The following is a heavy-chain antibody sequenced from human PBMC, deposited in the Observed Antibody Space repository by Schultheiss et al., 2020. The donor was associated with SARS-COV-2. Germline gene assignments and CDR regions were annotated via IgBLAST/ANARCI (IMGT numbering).Heavy chain of an antibody. V-gene: IGHV3-48*01. Sequence: GGSLRLSCAASGFTFSSYSMNWVRQAPGKGLEWVSYISSSSSTIYYADSVKGRFAISRDNAKNSLYLQMNSLRAEDTAVYHCVKDEWNHWGQGALVTVSS. CDR3: VKDEWNH. CDR2: ISSSSSTI. J-gene: IGHJ4*02. CDR1: GFTFSSYS. D-gene: IGHD3-3*01.